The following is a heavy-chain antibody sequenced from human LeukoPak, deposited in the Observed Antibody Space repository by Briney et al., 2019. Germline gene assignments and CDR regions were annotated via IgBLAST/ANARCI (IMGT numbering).Heavy chain of an antibody. CDR1: GFTFSSYG. V-gene: IGHV3-23*01. J-gene: IGHJ4*02. CDR3: AKDFLGYYGSGSYYVQRFFDY. CDR2: ISGSGGST. D-gene: IGHD3-10*01. Sequence: GGSLRLSCAASGFTFSSYGMSWVRQAPGKGLEWVSAISGSGGSTYYADSVKGRFTISRDNSKNTLYLQMNSLRAEDTAVYYCAKDFLGYYGSGSYYVQRFFDYRGQGTLVTVSS.